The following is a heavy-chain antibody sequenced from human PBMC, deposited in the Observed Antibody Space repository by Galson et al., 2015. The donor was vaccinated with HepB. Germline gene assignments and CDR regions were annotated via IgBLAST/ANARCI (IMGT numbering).Heavy chain of an antibody. J-gene: IGHJ6*02. D-gene: IGHD5/OR15-5a*01. V-gene: IGHV3-21*01. CDR2: ISGTSRYR. CDR3: ARDQSTTTWSFPYFYYAMDV. Sequence: SLRLSCAASGFSFSNFGMNWVRQAPGKGLEWVSSISGTSRYRHYADSLKGRFTISRDNAKNSLFLQMDSLSAEDTAVYYCARDQSTTTWSFPYFYYAMDVWGQGTTVTVSS. CDR1: GFSFSNFG.